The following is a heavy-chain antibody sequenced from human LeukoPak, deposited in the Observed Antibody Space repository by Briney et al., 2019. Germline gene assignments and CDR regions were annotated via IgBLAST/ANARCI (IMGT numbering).Heavy chain of an antibody. CDR2: INHSGST. V-gene: IGHV4-34*01. J-gene: IGHJ6*02. D-gene: IGHD4-17*01. Sequence: SETLSLTCAVYGGSFSGYYWSWIRQPPGKGLEWIGEINHSGSTNYNPSLKSRVTISVDTSKNQFSLKLSSVTAADTAVYYCARMTTVTTSYYYDMDVWGQGTTVTVSS. CDR1: GGSFSGYY. CDR3: ARMTTVTTSYYYDMDV.